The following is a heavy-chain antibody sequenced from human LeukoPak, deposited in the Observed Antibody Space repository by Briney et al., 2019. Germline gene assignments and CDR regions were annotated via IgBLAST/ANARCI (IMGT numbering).Heavy chain of an antibody. D-gene: IGHD1-26*01. CDR1: GYTFTTYD. J-gene: IGHJ4*02. CDR2: MNPNSGNT. V-gene: IGHV1-8*01. CDR3: ARGLGGSYTYYFDY. Sequence: ASVKVSFKASGYTFTTYDINWVRQATGQGVEWMGWMNPNSGNTGYAQKFQGRVTMTRNTSISTAYMELSSLRSEDTAVYYCARGLGGSYTYYFDYWGQGTLVTVSS.